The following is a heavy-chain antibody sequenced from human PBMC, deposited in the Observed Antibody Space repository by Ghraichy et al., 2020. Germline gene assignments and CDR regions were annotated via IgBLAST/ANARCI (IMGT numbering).Heavy chain of an antibody. D-gene: IGHD6-19*01. Sequence: SETLSLTCTVSVGSISSSGHYWGWIRQPPGKGLEWIVSLYYGENTHYNPSLQSRVTMSVDTSKNQFSLELDSVTAADTAVYYCGRLGSNGWNYYNGMDVWGLGTTVTVSS. CDR1: VGSISSSGHY. CDR3: GRLGSNGWNYYNGMDV. CDR2: LYYGENT. J-gene: IGHJ6*02. V-gene: IGHV4-39*01.